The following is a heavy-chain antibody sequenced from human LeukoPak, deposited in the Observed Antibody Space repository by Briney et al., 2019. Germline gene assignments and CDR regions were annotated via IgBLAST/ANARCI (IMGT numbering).Heavy chain of an antibody. Sequence: PSETLPLTCNVSGGSISSYSWSWIRQPPGRGLEWVGYIYFSGSTNYNPSLNSRVSMSVDTSKNQFSLRLSSVTAADTAVYYCARSPSYGSHYFDYWGQGTLVTVSS. J-gene: IGHJ4*02. CDR2: IYFSGST. CDR1: GGSISSYS. CDR3: ARSPSYGSHYFDY. D-gene: IGHD5-18*01. V-gene: IGHV4-59*01.